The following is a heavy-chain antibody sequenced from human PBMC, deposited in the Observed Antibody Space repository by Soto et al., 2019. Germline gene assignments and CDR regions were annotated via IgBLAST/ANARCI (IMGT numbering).Heavy chain of an antibody. J-gene: IGHJ4*02. CDR2: ISYDPRIK. CDR3: AKELSAAGLFDY. V-gene: IGHV3-30*18. D-gene: IGHD6-13*01. CDR1: GFTFNNYG. Sequence: QMQLVECGGGVVQPGRSLRLSCVASGFTFNNYGMHWVRQAPGKGLEWVAVISYDPRIKYYADSVKGRFTISRDNSKNTLYLEMNSLRAEDTALYYCAKELSAAGLFDYWGQGTLVTVSS.